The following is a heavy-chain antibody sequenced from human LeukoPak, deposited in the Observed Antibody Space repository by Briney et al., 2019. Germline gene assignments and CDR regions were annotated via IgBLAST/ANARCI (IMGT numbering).Heavy chain of an antibody. CDR3: ARERIFGRGWFDP. D-gene: IGHD2-15*01. CDR1: GYTFTGYY. CDR2: INPNSGGT. V-gene: IGHV1-2*02. J-gene: IGHJ5*02. Sequence: ASVKVSCKASGYTFTGYYMHWVRQAPGQGLEWMGWINPNSGGTNYAQKFQGRVTMTRDTSISTAYMELSRLRSDGTAVYYCARERIFGRGWFDPWGQGTLVTVSS.